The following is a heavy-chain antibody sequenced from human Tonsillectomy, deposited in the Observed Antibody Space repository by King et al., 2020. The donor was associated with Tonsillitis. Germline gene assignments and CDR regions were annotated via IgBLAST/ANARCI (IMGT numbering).Heavy chain of an antibody. Sequence: VQLVESGAEVKKSGESLRISCKGSGYSFTSYWISWVRQMPGKGLEWMGRIDPSDSYNNYSPSFQGHVTISADKSISAAYLQWSSLKASDTAMYYCASLSPNTVMAADYWGQGTLVTVSS. CDR1: GYSFTSYW. CDR3: ASLSPNTVMAADY. D-gene: IGHD5-18*01. CDR2: IDPSDSYN. J-gene: IGHJ4*02. V-gene: IGHV5-10-1*03.